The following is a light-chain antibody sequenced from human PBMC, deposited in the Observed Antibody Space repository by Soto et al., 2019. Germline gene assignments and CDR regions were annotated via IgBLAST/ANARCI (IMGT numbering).Light chain of an antibody. CDR3: QQYDNLRIT. CDR2: DAS. J-gene: IGKJ5*01. CDR1: QDISNY. Sequence: DIPMTQSPSSLSASVGDRVTITCQASQDISNYLNWYQQKPGKAPKLLIYDASNLETGGPSRFSGSGSGTDFTFTISSLQPEDIATYYCQQYDNLRITFGQGTRLEMK. V-gene: IGKV1-33*01.